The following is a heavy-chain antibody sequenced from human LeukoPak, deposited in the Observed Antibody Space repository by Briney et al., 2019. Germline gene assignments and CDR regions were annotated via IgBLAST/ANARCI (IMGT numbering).Heavy chain of an antibody. J-gene: IGHJ5*02. CDR3: ARGGQGYYYDSSGYFTFDP. V-gene: IGHV4-59*01. Sequence: SETLSLTCTVSGVSISSYYWSWIRQPPGKGLEWIGYIYYSGSTNYNPSLKSRVTISVDTSKNQFSLKLSSVTAAGTAVYYCARGGQGYYYDSSGYFTFDPWGQGTLVTVSS. CDR1: GVSISSYY. D-gene: IGHD3-22*01. CDR2: IYYSGST.